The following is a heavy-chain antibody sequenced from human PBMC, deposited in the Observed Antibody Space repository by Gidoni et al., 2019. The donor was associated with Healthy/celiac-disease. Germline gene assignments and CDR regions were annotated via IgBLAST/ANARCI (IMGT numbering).Heavy chain of an antibody. Sequence: QVQLVQSGAEVKKPGASVKVSCTVSGYTLTEFSMHWVRQAPRKGLEWMGGFDPEDGETIYAQKFQGRVTMTEDTSTDTAYMELSSLRSEDTAVYYCATEAYSYGSRFYYYGMDVWGQGTTVTVSS. J-gene: IGHJ6*02. V-gene: IGHV1-24*01. CDR1: GYTLTEFS. D-gene: IGHD5-18*01. CDR3: ATEAYSYGSRFYYYGMDV. CDR2: FDPEDGET.